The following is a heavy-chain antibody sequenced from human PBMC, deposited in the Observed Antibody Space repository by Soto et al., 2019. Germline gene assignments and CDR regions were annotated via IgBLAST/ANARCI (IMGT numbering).Heavy chain of an antibody. Sequence: GESLKISCKGSGYSFTSYWIGWVRQMPGKGLEWMGIIYPGDSDTRYSPSFQGQVTISADKSISTAYLQWSSLKASDTAMYYCARGPSGGSCYLPHCYNCFDQWRQGTLVNVS. CDR2: IYPGDSDT. V-gene: IGHV5-51*01. CDR3: ARGPSGGSCYLPHCYNCFDQ. J-gene: IGHJ5*02. CDR1: GYSFTSYW. D-gene: IGHD2-15*01.